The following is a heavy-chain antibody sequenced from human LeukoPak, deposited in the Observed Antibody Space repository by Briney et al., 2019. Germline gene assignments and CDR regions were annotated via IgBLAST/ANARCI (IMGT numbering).Heavy chain of an antibody. V-gene: IGHV4-59*08. CDR3: ARLRDDFWSGSTFDY. CDR2: IYYSGST. CDR1: GGSISSYY. Sequence: PSETLSLTCTVSGGSISSYYWSWIRQPPGKGLEWIGYIYYSGSTNYNPSLKSRVTISVDTSKNQFSLKLSSVTAADTAVYYCARLRDDFWSGSTFDYWGQGTLVTVSS. J-gene: IGHJ4*02. D-gene: IGHD3-3*01.